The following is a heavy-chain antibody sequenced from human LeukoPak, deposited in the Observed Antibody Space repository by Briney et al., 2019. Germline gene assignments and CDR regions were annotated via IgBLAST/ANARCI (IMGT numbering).Heavy chain of an antibody. CDR2: IYTRGST. CDR1: GDSINNHY. J-gene: IGHJ5*02. D-gene: IGHD1-1*01. V-gene: IGHV4-4*09. CDR3: ARHWIETTKTYSYWFDP. Sequence: SQTLSLTCTVSGDSINNHYWSWIRQSPGKGLEWIGFIYTRGSTNYNPSLKSRVTMSGDTSKNQVSLTLNSVPAAATAVYYCARHWIETTKTYSYWFDPWGQGTLVTVSS.